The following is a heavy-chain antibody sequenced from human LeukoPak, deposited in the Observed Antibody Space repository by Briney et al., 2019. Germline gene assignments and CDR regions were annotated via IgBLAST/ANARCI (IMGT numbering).Heavy chain of an antibody. CDR1: GYTLTDYH. CDR2: MKPKSGGI. CDR3: ARDPVDGYSHYDY. J-gene: IGHJ4*02. Sequence: GASVKVSCKASGYTLTDYHMIWVRQAPGQGLEWMAWMKPKSGGINYAQEFQGRVTVTRDTSISTAYMELSSLTSDDTAIYYCARDPVDGYSHYDYWGQGTLVTVSS. V-gene: IGHV1-2*02. D-gene: IGHD5-24*01.